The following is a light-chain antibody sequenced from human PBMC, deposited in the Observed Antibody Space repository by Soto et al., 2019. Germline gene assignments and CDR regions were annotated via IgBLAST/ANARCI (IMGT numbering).Light chain of an antibody. J-gene: IGKJ1*01. V-gene: IGKV1-39*01. CDR2: AAS. CDR1: QSISSH. CDR3: QQTYRTPWT. Sequence: DIQMTQSPSSLSASVGDRVTITCRASQSISSHLNWYQQKPGKVTKLLIYAASSLNSGVTTRFSGSGSGTDFTLTISSLQPEDFATFYCQQTYRTPWTFGQGAKVEI.